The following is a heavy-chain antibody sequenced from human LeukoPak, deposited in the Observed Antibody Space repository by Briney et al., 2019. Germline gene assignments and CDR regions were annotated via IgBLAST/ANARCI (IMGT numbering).Heavy chain of an antibody. CDR2: IYYSGST. CDR1: GGSISSSSYY. V-gene: IGHV4-39*01. Sequence: ETLSLTCTVSGGSISSSSYYWGWIRQPPGKGLEWIGSIYYSGSTYYNPSLKSRVTISVDTSKNQFSLKLSSVTAADTAVYYCARTDYYYYYMDVWGKGTTVTISS. CDR3: ARTDYYYYYMDV. J-gene: IGHJ6*03.